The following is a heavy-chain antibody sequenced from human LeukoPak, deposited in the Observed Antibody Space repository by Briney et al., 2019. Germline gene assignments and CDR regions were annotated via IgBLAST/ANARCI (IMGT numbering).Heavy chain of an antibody. CDR2: IYNGGST. CDR1: GFTVSSNY. CDR3: ARAGTTGDFDY. D-gene: IGHD4-11*01. J-gene: IGHJ4*02. Sequence: GGSLRLSCAASGFTVSSNYMSWVRQAPGKGLEWVSVIYNGGSTYYADSVKGRFTISRDNSKNTLYLQMNSLRAEDTAVYYCARAGTTGDFDYWGQGTLVTVSS. V-gene: IGHV3-53*01.